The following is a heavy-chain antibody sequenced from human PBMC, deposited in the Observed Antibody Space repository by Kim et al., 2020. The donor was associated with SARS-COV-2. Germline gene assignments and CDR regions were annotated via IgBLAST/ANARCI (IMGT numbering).Heavy chain of an antibody. J-gene: IGHJ2*01. CDR1: GFTFTSYT. V-gene: IGHV3-23*01. Sequence: GGSLRLSCAASGFTFTSYTMSWVRQAPGKGLEWVSCSTSGGRTSYAASVKDGLTISRDNSKNTPPFQMNSLGTADTAVYYCSNGLGLWGRGT. CDR3: SNGLGL. CDR2: CSTSGGRT.